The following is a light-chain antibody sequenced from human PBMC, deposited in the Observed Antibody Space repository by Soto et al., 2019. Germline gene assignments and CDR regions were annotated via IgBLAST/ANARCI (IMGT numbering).Light chain of an antibody. CDR1: QSVSSSY. V-gene: IGKV3-20*01. CDR2: GAS. Sequence: EIVLTQSPGTLSLSPGERATLSCRASQSVSSSYLAWYQQKPGQAPSLLIYGASSRATGIPDRFSGSGSGKDFTLTISRLEPEDFAVYYCQQYGSSPQWTFGQGTKVEIK. J-gene: IGKJ1*01. CDR3: QQYGSSPQWT.